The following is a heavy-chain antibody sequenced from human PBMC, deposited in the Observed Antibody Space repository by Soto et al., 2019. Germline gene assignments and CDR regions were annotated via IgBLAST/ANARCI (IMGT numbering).Heavy chain of an antibody. CDR3: ATRDPGTSVDY. J-gene: IGHJ4*02. CDR2: PYRPRST. Sequence: LETLSLTCAVSGGSFTSNNWWTWVRQPPGQRLQWIGEPYRPRSTNYHPPLKRRVTISLDKAEKQISLKAPPLTAADTAVYYCATRDPGTSVDYWGQGTLVTVSS. CDR1: GGSFTSNNW. D-gene: IGHD1-7*01. V-gene: IGHV4-4*02.